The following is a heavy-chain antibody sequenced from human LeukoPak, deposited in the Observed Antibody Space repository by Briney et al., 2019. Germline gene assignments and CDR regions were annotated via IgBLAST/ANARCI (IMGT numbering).Heavy chain of an antibody. D-gene: IGHD3-10*01. CDR3: ARAHFSSITMVRGSYYYYYMDV. CDR2: INPSGGST. V-gene: IGHV1-46*01. J-gene: IGHJ6*03. CDR1: GYTFTSYY. Sequence: GASVKVSCKASGYTFTSYYMHWVRQAPGQGLEWMGIINPSGGSTSYAQKFQGRVTMTRDMSTSTVYMELSSLRSEDTAVYYCARAHFSSITMVRGSYYYYYMDVWGKGTTVTVSS.